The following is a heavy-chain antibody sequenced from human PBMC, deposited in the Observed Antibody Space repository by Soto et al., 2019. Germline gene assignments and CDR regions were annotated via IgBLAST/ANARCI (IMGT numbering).Heavy chain of an antibody. CDR2: IRSKANSYAT. CDR3: TRPVREYCSGGSCYPAYYGMDV. J-gene: IGHJ6*02. CDR1: GFTFSGST. D-gene: IGHD2-15*01. V-gene: IGHV3-73*02. Sequence: EVQLVESGGGLVQPGGSLKLSCAASGFTFSGSTMHWVRQASGKGLEWVGRIRSKANSYATAYAASVKGRFTISRDDSKNTAYLQINSLKSEDTAVYYGTRPVREYCSGGSCYPAYYGMDVWGQGTTVTVSS.